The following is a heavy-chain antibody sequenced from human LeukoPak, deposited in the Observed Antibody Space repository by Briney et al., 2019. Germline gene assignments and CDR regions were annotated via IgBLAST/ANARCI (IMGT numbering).Heavy chain of an antibody. D-gene: IGHD6-13*01. V-gene: IGHV1-69*04. CDR3: ARGDAASSWFRR. CDR2: IIPILGIA. J-gene: IGHJ4*02. Sequence: SVKVSCKASGGTFSSYAISWVRQAPGQGLEWMGRIIPILGIANYAQKFQGRVTITADKSTSTAYMELSSLRSEDTAVYYCARGDAASSWFRRWGQGTLVTVSS. CDR1: GGTFSSYA.